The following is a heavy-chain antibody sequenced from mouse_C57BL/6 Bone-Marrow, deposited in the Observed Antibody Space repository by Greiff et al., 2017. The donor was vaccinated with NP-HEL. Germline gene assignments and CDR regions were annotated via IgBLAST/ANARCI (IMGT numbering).Heavy chain of an antibody. CDR2: IYPRDGST. J-gene: IGHJ4*01. CDR3: ARWAITTVVATGFDYAMDY. D-gene: IGHD1-1*01. CDR1: GYTFTDHT. V-gene: IGHV1-78*01. Sequence: QVQLQQSDAELVKPGASVKISCKVSGYTFTDHTIHWMKQRPEQGLEWIGYIYPRDGSTKYNEKFKGKATLTADKSSSTAYMLLNSLTSEDSAVYFCARWAITTVVATGFDYAMDYWGQGTSVTVSS.